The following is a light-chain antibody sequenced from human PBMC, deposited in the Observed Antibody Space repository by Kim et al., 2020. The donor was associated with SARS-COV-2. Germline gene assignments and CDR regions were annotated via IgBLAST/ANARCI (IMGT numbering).Light chain of an antibody. CDR2: LGS. Sequence: DIVMTQSPLSLPVTPGEPASISCRSSQSLLHSNGYNYLDWYLQKPGQPPQLLIYLGSNRASGVPDRFNGSGSGTDFTLKISRVEAEDVGVYYCMQALQTPTFGQGTRLEIK. CDR3: MQALQTPT. V-gene: IGKV2-28*01. CDR1: QSLLHSNGYNY. J-gene: IGKJ5*01.